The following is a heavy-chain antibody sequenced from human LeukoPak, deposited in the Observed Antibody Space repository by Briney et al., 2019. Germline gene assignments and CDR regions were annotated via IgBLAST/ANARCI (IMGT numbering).Heavy chain of an antibody. CDR2: ISSSSNYI. CDR1: GFTFSNYD. J-gene: IGHJ3*02. CDR3: ARGGGAFDI. V-gene: IGHV3-21*01. D-gene: IGHD5-12*01. Sequence: PGGSLRLSCAASGFTFSNYDMSWVRQAPGKGLEWVSSISSSSNYIYYADSVKGRFTISRDNAKNSLYLQMNSLRAEDTAVYFCARGGGAFDIWGQGTMVTVSS.